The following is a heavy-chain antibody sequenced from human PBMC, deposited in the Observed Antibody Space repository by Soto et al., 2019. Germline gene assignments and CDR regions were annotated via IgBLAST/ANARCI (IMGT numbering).Heavy chain of an antibody. CDR3: ASYYYGSGSYRYYYYYGMDV. Sequence: LRLSCSASGFTFSSYAMSWVRQAPGKGLEWVSAISGSGGSTYYADSVKGRFTISRDNSKNTLYLQMNSLRAEDTAVYYCASYYYGSGSYRYYYYYGMDVWGQGTTVTVSS. J-gene: IGHJ6*02. V-gene: IGHV3-23*01. D-gene: IGHD3-10*01. CDR1: GFTFSSYA. CDR2: ISGSGGST.